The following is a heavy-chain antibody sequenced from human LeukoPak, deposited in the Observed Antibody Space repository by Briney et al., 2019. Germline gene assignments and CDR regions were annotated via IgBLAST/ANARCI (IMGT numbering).Heavy chain of an antibody. V-gene: IGHV2-5*01. D-gene: IGHD2-2*01. CDR3: AHSGVEYQLLQHYYYYYYMDV. CDR2: IYWSDDK. Sequence: SGPTLVNPTQTLTLTCTFSGFSLSTSGVGVGWIRQPPGKALEWLALIYWSDDKRYSPSLKSRLTITKDTSKNQVVLTMTNMDPVDTATYYCAHSGVEYQLLQHYYYYYYMDVWGKGTTVTVSS. CDR1: GFSLSTSGVG. J-gene: IGHJ6*03.